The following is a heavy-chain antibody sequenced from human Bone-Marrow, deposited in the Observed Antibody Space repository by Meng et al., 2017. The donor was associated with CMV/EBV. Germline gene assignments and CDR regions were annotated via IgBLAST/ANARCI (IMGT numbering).Heavy chain of an antibody. V-gene: IGHV5-51*01. Sequence: KLSCKGSGYSFTNYWIGWVRQMPRKGLEWMGLMYPGDSETRYNPSFQGQVTISADKSISTAYLQWSNLKASDTAMYYCARHGMDVWGQGTTVTVSS. CDR3: ARHGMDV. CDR1: GYSFTNYW. J-gene: IGHJ6*02. CDR2: MYPGDSET.